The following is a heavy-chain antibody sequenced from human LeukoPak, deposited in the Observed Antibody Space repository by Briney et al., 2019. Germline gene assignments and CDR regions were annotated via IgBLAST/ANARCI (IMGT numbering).Heavy chain of an antibody. CDR3: ARTRGYSYGDFPAAFDV. J-gene: IGHJ3*01. D-gene: IGHD5-18*01. Sequence: GESLKISCKGSGYSFASYWIGWVRQMPGKGLEWMGIIYPVDSDTKYSPSFQGQVTISADKSINTAYLQWSSLQASDTAVYYWARTRGYSYGDFPAAFDVWGLGTRVTVSS. CDR1: GYSFASYW. V-gene: IGHV5-51*01. CDR2: IYPVDSDT.